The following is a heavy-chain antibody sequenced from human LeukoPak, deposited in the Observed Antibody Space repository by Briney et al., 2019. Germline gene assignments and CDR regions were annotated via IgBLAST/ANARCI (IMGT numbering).Heavy chain of an antibody. CDR1: GGSISSNSYY. Sequence: SETLSLTCAVSGGSISSNSYYWGWIRQPPGKGLEWIGNIYYSGSTYYNPSLKSRVTISVDTSKNQFSLKLSSVTAADTAVYYCARTRYYYNSRNYGAPYYFDYWGQGTLVTVSS. J-gene: IGHJ4*02. V-gene: IGHV4-39*01. CDR3: ARTRYYYNSRNYGAPYYFDY. CDR2: IYYSGST. D-gene: IGHD3-10*01.